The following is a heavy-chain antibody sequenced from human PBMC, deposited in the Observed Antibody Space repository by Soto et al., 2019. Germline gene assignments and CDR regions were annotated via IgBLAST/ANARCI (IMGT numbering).Heavy chain of an antibody. Sequence: PSETLSLTCTVSGGSVSSGSHYWSWIRQPPGKGLEWIGYIYYSGSTNYNPSLKSRVTISVDTSKNQFSLKLSSVTAADTAVYYCARELSSGDSSGYYLNWFDPWGQGTLVTVSS. V-gene: IGHV4-61*01. D-gene: IGHD3-22*01. J-gene: IGHJ5*02. CDR1: GGSVSSGSHY. CDR3: ARELSSGDSSGYYLNWFDP. CDR2: IYYSGST.